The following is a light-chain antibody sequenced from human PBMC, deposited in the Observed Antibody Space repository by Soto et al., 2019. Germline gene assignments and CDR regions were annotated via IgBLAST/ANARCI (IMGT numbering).Light chain of an antibody. CDR3: QQLNGYLELT. CDR1: LCISTY. Sequence: DIQLTQSPSFLSASVGDRVTIICRASLCISTYLTWYQQKLGKAPKLLIYDASTLQSGVPSRFSGSRSGTEFTLTISSLQPEDFATYYCQQLNGYLELTFGGGTKVDIK. J-gene: IGKJ4*01. CDR2: DAS. V-gene: IGKV1-9*01.